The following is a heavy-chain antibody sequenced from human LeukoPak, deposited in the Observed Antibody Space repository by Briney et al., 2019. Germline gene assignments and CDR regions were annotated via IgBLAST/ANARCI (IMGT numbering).Heavy chain of an antibody. CDR3: ARDQSFYDAGDQRFDY. CDR2: INPNSGGT. CDR1: GYIFTGYY. J-gene: IGHJ4*02. D-gene: IGHD2/OR15-2a*01. V-gene: IGHV1-2*02. Sequence: ASVKVSCKASGYIFTGYYVHWVRQAPGQGLEWMGWINPNSGGTNYAQKFQGRVTMTRDTSISTAYMELSRLRSDDTAVYYCARDQSFYDAGDQRFDYWGQGTLVTVSS.